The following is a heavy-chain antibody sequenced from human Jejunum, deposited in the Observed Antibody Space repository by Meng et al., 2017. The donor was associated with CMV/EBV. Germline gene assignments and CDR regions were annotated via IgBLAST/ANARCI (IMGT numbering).Heavy chain of an antibody. CDR3: AKSPRYCSSTTCYEGGYFDY. CDR2: IRYDGSSN. CDR1: SG. V-gene: IGHV3-30*02. Sequence: SGMHWVRQTPGKGLEWVAFIRYDGSSNYYEDSVKGRFTISRDNSENTLYLQMNSLRAEDTAIYYCAKSPRYCSSTTCYEGGYFDYWGQGTLVTVSS. D-gene: IGHD2-2*01. J-gene: IGHJ4*02.